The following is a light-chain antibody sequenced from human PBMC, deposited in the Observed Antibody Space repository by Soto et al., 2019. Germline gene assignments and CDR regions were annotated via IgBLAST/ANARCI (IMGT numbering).Light chain of an antibody. CDR2: DND. CDR1: NSNIGHNS. V-gene: IGLV1-51*01. J-gene: IGLJ3*02. CDR3: GTWDNSLSSGV. Sequence: QSVLTQPPSVSVAPGQRVTISCSGSNSNIGHNSVSWYQQLPGTAPKLLISDNDKRPSGIPDRFSASKSGTSATLGITGLQTGDEADYYCGTWDNSLSSGVFGGGTKLTVL.